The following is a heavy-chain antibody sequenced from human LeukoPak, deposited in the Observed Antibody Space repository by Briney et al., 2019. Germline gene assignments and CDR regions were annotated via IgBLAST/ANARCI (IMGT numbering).Heavy chain of an antibody. CDR1: GFTFSSYS. CDR2: ISSSSSYI. Sequence: GGSLRLSCAASGFTFSSYSMNWVRQAPGKGLEWVSSISSSSSYIYYADSVKGRFTISRDKAKNSLYLQMNSLRAEDTAVYYCARERSGTIDYRGQGTLVTVSS. J-gene: IGHJ4*02. D-gene: IGHD3-10*01. V-gene: IGHV3-21*01. CDR3: ARERSGTIDY.